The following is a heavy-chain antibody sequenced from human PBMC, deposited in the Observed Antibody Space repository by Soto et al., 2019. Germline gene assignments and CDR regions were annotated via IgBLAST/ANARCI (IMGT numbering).Heavy chain of an antibody. CDR1: GFTFDDYG. Sequence: EVQLVESGGALVQPDKSLTLSCAASGFTFDDYGMHWVRQAPGKGLEWVSGISWNSGTTDYADSVKGRFTISRDNARNSLFLQMNSLRPEDTALYYCAKSMLWFGEFDLWGRGTLVTVSS. V-gene: IGHV3-9*01. CDR2: ISWNSGTT. CDR3: AKSMLWFGEFDL. J-gene: IGHJ4*02. D-gene: IGHD3-10*01.